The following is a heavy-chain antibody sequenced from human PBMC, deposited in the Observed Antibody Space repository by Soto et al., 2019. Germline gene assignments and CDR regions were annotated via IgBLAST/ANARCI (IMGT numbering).Heavy chain of an antibody. CDR3: ARGGGRYYYDSSGLFDY. J-gene: IGHJ4*02. CDR1: GGTFSSYT. V-gene: IGHV1-69*02. D-gene: IGHD3-22*01. Sequence: GASVKVSCKASGGTFSSYTISWVRQAPGQGLEWMGRIIPILGIANYAQKFQGRVTITADKSTSTAYMELSSLRSEDTAVYYCARGGGRYYYDSSGLFDYWGQGTLVTVSS. CDR2: IIPILGIA.